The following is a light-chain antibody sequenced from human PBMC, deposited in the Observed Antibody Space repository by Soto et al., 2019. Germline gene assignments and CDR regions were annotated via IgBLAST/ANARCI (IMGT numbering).Light chain of an antibody. CDR1: QDITNY. CDR2: GAS. J-gene: IGKJ4*01. Sequence: DIQMTQSPSSLSASVGDRVTITCQASQDITNYLNWYQQKPGKAPKLLIYGASNLEIGVPSRFSGSGSGADFTVTINSLQPEDIATYYCQQYDILPPTFGGGTKVEIK. CDR3: QQYDILPPT. V-gene: IGKV1-33*01.